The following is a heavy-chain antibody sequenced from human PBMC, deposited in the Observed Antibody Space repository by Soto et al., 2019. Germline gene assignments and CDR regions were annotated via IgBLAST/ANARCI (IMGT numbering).Heavy chain of an antibody. V-gene: IGHV3-23*01. CDR1: GFTFSTYA. CDR3: AKARSGSFSGFDS. J-gene: IGHJ4*02. Sequence: LRLSCAASGFTFSTYAMSWVRQAPGKGLGWVSGISGSAGNTYYADSVKGRFTISRDNSKNTLSLQMNSLRAEDTAVYYCAKARSGSFSGFDSWGQGTLVTVS. CDR2: ISGSAGNT. D-gene: IGHD3-10*01.